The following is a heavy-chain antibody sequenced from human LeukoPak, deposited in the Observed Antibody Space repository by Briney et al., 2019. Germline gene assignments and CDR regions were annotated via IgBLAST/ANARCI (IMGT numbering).Heavy chain of an antibody. CDR3: ARGVIAAGGSDFDY. J-gene: IGHJ4*02. CDR2: IYYSGST. CDR1: GGSISSSSYY. D-gene: IGHD6-13*01. Sequence: PSETLSLTCTVSGGSISSSSYYWGWIRQPPGKGLEWIGSIYYSGSTYYNPSLKSRVTISVDTSKNQFSLKLSSVTAADTAVYYCARGVIAAGGSDFDYWGQGTLVTVSS. V-gene: IGHV4-39*07.